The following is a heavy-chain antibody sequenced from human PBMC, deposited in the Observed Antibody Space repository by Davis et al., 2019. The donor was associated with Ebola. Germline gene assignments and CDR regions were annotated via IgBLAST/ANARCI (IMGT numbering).Heavy chain of an antibody. CDR2: IYHSGST. CDR1: GGSISSSNW. J-gene: IGHJ4*02. D-gene: IGHD4/OR15-4a*01. V-gene: IGHV4-4*02. CDR3: ARTYGGYYFDY. Sequence: MPGGSLRLSCAVSGGSISSSNWWSWVRQPPGKGLEWIGEIYHSGSTNYNPSLKSRVTISVDKSKNQLSLKLSSVTAADTAVYYCARTYGGYYFDYWGQGTLVTVSS.